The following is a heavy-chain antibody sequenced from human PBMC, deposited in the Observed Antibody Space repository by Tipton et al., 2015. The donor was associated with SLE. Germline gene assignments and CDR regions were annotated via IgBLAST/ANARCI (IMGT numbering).Heavy chain of an antibody. CDR1: GFTFSSYV. D-gene: IGHD3-22*01. CDR3: AREGRYYDSSGHSKLFDY. J-gene: IGHJ4*02. V-gene: IGHV3-64*02. Sequence: SLRLSCSASGFTFSSYVMHWVRQVPGKGPEYVSSISSNGGSTYYADSVKGRFTISRDNSKNTLYLQVGSLRAEDLAVYYCAREGRYYDSSGHSKLFDYWGQGTLVAVSS. CDR2: ISSNGGST.